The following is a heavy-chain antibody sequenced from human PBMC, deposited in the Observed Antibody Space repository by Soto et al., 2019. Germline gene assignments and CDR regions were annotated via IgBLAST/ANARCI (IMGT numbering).Heavy chain of an antibody. Sequence: GGSLRLSCAASGFTFSSFAMSWVRQAPGKGPEWVSAISGSGGSTYYADSVKGRFTISRDNSKNTLYLQMNSLRAEDTAVYYCAKGNQYRSSSNHFDSWGQGTPVTVS. CDR3: AKGNQYRSSSNHFDS. J-gene: IGHJ4*02. V-gene: IGHV3-23*01. CDR1: GFTFSSFA. D-gene: IGHD6-6*01. CDR2: ISGSGGST.